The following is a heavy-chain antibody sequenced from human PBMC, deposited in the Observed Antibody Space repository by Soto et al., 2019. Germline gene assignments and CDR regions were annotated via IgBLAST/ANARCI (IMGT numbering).Heavy chain of an antibody. CDR2: IWYDGSNK. D-gene: IGHD3-16*02. Sequence: PGGSLRLSCAASGFPFNTYGMHWVRQAPGKGLEWVAVIWYDGSNKYYADSVKGRFTISRDNSKNILYLQMDSLRAEDTALYYSARAVGSLGYRGQGTMV. V-gene: IGHV3-33*01. CDR1: GFPFNTYG. J-gene: IGHJ4*02. CDR3: ARAVGSLGY.